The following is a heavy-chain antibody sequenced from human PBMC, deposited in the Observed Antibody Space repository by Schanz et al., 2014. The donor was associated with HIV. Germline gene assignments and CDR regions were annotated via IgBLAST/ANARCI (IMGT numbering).Heavy chain of an antibody. V-gene: IGHV4-34*02. CDR2: INHLGST. CDR1: VGSFSGYY. Sequence: QVQLQQWGAGLLKPSETLSLTCAVYVGSFSGYYWSWIRQPPGKELEWIGEINHLGSTNYNPSLKSRFARAVDPSKNHFPLGLNSVTAADTAVYYCARVPYCRSPMCYDWYFDLWGRGNLVTVSS. CDR3: ARVPYCRSPMCYDWYFDL. D-gene: IGHD2-2*01. J-gene: IGHJ2*01.